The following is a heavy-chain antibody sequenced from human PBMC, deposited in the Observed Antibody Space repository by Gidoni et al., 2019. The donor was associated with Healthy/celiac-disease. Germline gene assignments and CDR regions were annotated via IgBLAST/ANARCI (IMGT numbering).Heavy chain of an antibody. CDR1: GVTVSSND. Sequence: EVQLVETGGGLIQTGGSLRLACAAAGVTVSSNDMSWVRQAPGKGREGVSVIYSGGSTYSADSVTGRFTISRDNSKNTLYLQMTSLRAEDTAVYYCARDSREEYYYDPGGAFDIWGQGTMVTVSS. CDR3: ARDSREEYYYDPGGAFDI. D-gene: IGHD3-22*01. V-gene: IGHV3-53*02. J-gene: IGHJ3*02. CDR2: IYSGGST.